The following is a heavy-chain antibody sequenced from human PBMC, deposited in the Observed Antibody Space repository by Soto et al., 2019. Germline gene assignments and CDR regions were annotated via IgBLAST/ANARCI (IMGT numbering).Heavy chain of an antibody. CDR1: GFTFSSYG. Sequence: GGSLRLSCAASGFTFSSYGMHWVRQAPGKGLEWVAVIWYDGSNKYYADSVKGRFTISRDNSKNTLYLQMNSLRAEDTAVYYCARDQLLRPSSIIPGGPHRGEMDVWGQGTTVTVSS. D-gene: IGHD3-16*01. J-gene: IGHJ6*02. V-gene: IGHV3-33*01. CDR3: ARDQLLRPSSIIPGGPHRGEMDV. CDR2: IWYDGSNK.